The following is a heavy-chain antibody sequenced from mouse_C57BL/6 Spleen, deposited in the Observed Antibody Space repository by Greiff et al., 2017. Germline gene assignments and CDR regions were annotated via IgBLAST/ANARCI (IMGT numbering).Heavy chain of an antibody. D-gene: IGHD4-1*01. CDR2: IRLKSDNYAT. V-gene: IGHV6-3*01. CDR1: GFTFSNYW. J-gene: IGHJ2*01. CDR3: TGELGRYYFDC. Sequence: VQLQESGAGLVQPAGSMKLSCVASGFTFSNYWMNWVRQSPEKGLEWVAQIRLKSDNYATHYAESVKGRFTISRDDSKSSVYLQMNNLRAEDTGIYYCTGELGRYYFDCWGQGTTPTVSS.